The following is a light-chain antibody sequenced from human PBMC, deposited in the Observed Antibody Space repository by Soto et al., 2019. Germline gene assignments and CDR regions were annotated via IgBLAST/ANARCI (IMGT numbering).Light chain of an antibody. CDR3: QAWDSSTVL. CDR2: QDN. CDR1: KLGDKF. V-gene: IGLV3-1*01. Sequence: SYELTQPPSVSVSPGQTASITCSGDKLGDKFPCWYQQKPGQSPVLVIYQDNKRPSGIPERFSGSTSGNTATLTISGTQAMDEADYYRQAWDSSTVLFGGGTKLTVL. J-gene: IGLJ2*01.